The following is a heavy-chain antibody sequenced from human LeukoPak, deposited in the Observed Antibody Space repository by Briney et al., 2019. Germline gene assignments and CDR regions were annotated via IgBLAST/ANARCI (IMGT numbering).Heavy chain of an antibody. CDR2: TYYRGST. CDR1: GASINSGGYS. Sequence: SETLSLTCTVSGASINSGGYSWSWIRQHPGKGLEWIGFTYYRGSTSYNPSLKSRVSISVDTSKNQFSLKLRSVTAADTAVYFCVRDSRQLGFDYWGQGTLVTVSS. CDR3: VRDSRQLGFDY. J-gene: IGHJ4*02. D-gene: IGHD1-1*01. V-gene: IGHV4-31*03.